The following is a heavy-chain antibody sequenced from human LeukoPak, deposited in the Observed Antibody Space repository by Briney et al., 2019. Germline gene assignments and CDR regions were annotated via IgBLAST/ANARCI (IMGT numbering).Heavy chain of an antibody. Sequence: GGSLRLSRAACGFTFSSYSMNWVPQAPGKGLEGVSSISSSSSYIYYADAAKGRFTISRDNAKNSLHLQMNGRRCAYPAVYCSVGLKIGYGPIRGVDYSGAGNLVTVSS. J-gene: IGHJ4*02. V-gene: IGHV3-21*01. CDR1: GFTFSSYS. CDR3: VGLKIGYGPIRGVDY. D-gene: IGHD3-10*01. CDR2: ISSSSSYI.